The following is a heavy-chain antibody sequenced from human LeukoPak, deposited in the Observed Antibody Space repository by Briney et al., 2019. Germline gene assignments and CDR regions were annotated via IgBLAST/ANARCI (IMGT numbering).Heavy chain of an antibody. CDR1: GFIVSTNY. Sequence: GGSLRLSCAASGFIVSTNYMSWVRQAPGKGLEWVSVIFSGGTTYYADSVKGRFTISRDNSKNTLYLQMNSLRAEDTAVYYCAKDHYYDSSGYYDYWGQGTLVTVSS. CDR3: AKDHYYDSSGYYDY. D-gene: IGHD3-22*01. J-gene: IGHJ4*02. V-gene: IGHV3-53*05. CDR2: IFSGGTT.